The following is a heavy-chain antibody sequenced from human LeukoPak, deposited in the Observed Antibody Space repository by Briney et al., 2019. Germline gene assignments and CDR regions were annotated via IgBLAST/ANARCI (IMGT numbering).Heavy chain of an antibody. J-gene: IGHJ4*02. CDR2: IIPIFGTA. CDR1: GGTFSSYA. D-gene: IGHD3-22*01. V-gene: IGHV1-69*05. CDR3: ARRRLSSGYYYFDY. Sequence: SVKVSCKASGGTFSSYAISWVRQAPGQGLEWMGGIIPIFGTANYAQKFQGRVTNTTDEYTRKAYMELSSLRSEDTDVYYCARRRLSSGYYYFDYWGQGTLVSVSS.